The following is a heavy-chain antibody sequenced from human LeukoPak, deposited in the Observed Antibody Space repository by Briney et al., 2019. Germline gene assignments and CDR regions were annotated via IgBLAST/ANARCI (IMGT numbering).Heavy chain of an antibody. V-gene: IGHV3-48*03. CDR1: GFTFSSYE. CDR3: ARDYGDYLFIFDY. D-gene: IGHD4-17*01. Sequence: GGSLRLSCAASGFTFSSYEMNWVRQAPGKGLDWVAYISSSGSTTDYADSVKGRFTIYRDNAKRSLFLQMNSLRAEDTAVYYCARDYGDYLFIFDYWGQGTLVTVSS. J-gene: IGHJ4*02. CDR2: ISSSGSTT.